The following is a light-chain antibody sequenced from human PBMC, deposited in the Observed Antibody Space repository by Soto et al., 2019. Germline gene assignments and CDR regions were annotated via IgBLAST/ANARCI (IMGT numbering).Light chain of an antibody. J-gene: IGKJ1*01. CDR1: QSVSGN. V-gene: IGKV3-15*01. Sequence: EIVMTQSPATLSVSPGERATLSCRASQSVSGNLAWYQQKPGQAPRLLIYGASTRATGIPARFSGSGSGTEFTLTISSLQSEDFAVYYCQQYNNRWTFXQGTKVDIK. CDR2: GAS. CDR3: QQYNNRWT.